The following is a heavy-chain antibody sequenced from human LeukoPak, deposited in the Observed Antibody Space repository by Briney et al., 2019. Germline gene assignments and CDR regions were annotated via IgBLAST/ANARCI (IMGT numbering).Heavy chain of an antibody. CDR2: IDWDDDK. CDR3: ARMVYHDILTGNFFDY. Sequence: SGPALVKPPQTLTLTCTFSGFSLSTSGMWVSWIRQPPRKALEWLAVIDWDDDKYYSTSLKTRLTIYKDTSKNQVVLIMTNMDPVDTATYYCARMVYHDILTGNFFDYWGQGTLVTVSS. D-gene: IGHD3-9*01. J-gene: IGHJ4*02. CDR1: GFSLSTSGMW. V-gene: IGHV2-70*01.